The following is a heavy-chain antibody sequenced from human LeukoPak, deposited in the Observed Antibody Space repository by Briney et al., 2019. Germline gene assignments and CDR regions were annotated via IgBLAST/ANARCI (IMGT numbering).Heavy chain of an antibody. D-gene: IGHD2-2*02. V-gene: IGHV1-69*05. CDR3: ARGLNRQDIVVVPAAICKGPLHYYMDV. CDR2: IIPIFGTA. J-gene: IGHJ6*03. Sequence: SVKVSCKASGGTFSSYAISWVRQAPGQGLEWMGWIIPIFGTANYAQKFQGRVTITTDESTSTAYMELSSLRSEDTAVYYCARGLNRQDIVVVPAAICKGPLHYYMDVWGKGTTVTVSS. CDR1: GGTFSSYA.